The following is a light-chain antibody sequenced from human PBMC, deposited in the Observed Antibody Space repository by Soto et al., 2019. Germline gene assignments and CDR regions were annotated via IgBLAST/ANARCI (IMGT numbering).Light chain of an antibody. V-gene: IGLV1-44*01. Sequence: QSVLTQPPSASGTPGQRVTISCSGSSSNIETNTVNWYQQLPGTAPRLLIDSNNQRPSGVPDRFSGSQSGTSASLAISGLQPEDEADYYCEAWDDSLNGVLFGGGTKLTVL. CDR1: SSNIETNT. CDR2: SNN. J-gene: IGLJ2*01. CDR3: EAWDDSLNGVL.